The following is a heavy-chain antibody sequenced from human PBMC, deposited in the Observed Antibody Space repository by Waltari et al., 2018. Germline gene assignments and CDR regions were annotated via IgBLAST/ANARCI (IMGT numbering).Heavy chain of an antibody. D-gene: IGHD3-10*01. CDR2: VYYSGNT. CDR3: ARHSSPGSYYSPFGC. V-gene: IGHV4-39*01. CDR1: GGSISSSRYY. Sequence: QLQLQESGPGLVKPSETLSLTCTVSGGSISSSRYYWGWVRQPPGRGLEWIGSVYYSGNTYYNPSLKSRLTISIDTSKNQFSLKLSSVTAADTAVYYCARHSSPGSYYSPFGCWGQGTLVTVSS. J-gene: IGHJ4*02.